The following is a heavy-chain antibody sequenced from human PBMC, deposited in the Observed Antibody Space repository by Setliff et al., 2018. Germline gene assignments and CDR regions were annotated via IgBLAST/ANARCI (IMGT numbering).Heavy chain of an antibody. CDR3: ARATYYYDSSGYFLVAFDI. CDR1: GGTFSSYA. V-gene: IGHV1-69*05. D-gene: IGHD3-22*01. Sequence: SVKVSCKASGGTFSSYAISWVRQAPGQGLEWMGGIIPIFGTANYAQKFQGRVTITTDESTSTAYMELSSLRSEDTAVYYCARATYYYDSSGYFLVAFDIWGQGTMVTVSS. CDR2: IIPIFGTA. J-gene: IGHJ3*02.